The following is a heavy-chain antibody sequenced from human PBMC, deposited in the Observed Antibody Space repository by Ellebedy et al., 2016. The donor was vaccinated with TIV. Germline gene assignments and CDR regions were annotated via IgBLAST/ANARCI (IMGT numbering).Heavy chain of an antibody. V-gene: IGHV4-30-2*01. CDR2: IYHGGST. CDR1: GDSIDTDRYS. CDR3: ARVTSNYEPFYFDS. Sequence: SETLSLXCAVSGDSIDTDRYSWSWLRQPPGKGLEWLGYIYHGGSTYYSPSLGSRPTILLDKSRNQFSLRLASVTAADTAVYYCARVTSNYEPFYFDSWGQGALVTVSS. D-gene: IGHD1-7*01. J-gene: IGHJ4*02.